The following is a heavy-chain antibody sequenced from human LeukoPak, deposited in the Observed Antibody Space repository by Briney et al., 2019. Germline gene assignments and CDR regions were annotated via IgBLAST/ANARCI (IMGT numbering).Heavy chain of an antibody. J-gene: IGHJ4*02. D-gene: IGHD5-18*01. V-gene: IGHV3-74*01. CDR2: IKYDGSNT. CDR3: ARTRYSNAYDY. Sequence: PGGSLTLSCAASGFTFSSYWMRWVRQAPGKGLVWVSHIKYDGSNTNYADSVKGRFTISRDNAKNTLYLQMNSLRAEDTAVYSCARTRYSNAYDYWGQGTLVTVSS. CDR1: GFTFSSYW.